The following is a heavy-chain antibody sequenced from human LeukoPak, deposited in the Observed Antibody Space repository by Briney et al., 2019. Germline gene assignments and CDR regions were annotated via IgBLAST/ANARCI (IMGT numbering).Heavy chain of an antibody. Sequence: PGGSLRLSCAASGFTFSSYTMNWVRQAPGKGLEWVSSIAGSSGYISYADSVKGRVTISRDNAKKSLYLQVTSLTAEDTAVYYCARDRGAYCGGDCYLGFDYWGRGTLVTVSS. D-gene: IGHD2-21*02. CDR2: IAGSSGYI. V-gene: IGHV3-21*01. CDR3: ARDRGAYCGGDCYLGFDY. CDR1: GFTFSSYT. J-gene: IGHJ4*01.